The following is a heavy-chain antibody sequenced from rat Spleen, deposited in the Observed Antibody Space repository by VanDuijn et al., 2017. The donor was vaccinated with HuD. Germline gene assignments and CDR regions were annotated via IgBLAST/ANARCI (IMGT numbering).Heavy chain of an antibody. J-gene: IGHJ2*01. Sequence: EVQLVDHGGGLVQPGRSLKLSCVPSGFSFSMYGMAWVRQAPKKGLEWVAAIVDDGSNTFYRDSVKGRFTISRNNAKSTLYLQVDSLRSEDTAIYYCARPTTGIPFNYWGQGVMVTVSS. V-gene: IGHV5-17*01. CDR3: ARPTTGIPFNY. CDR1: GFSFSMYG. CDR2: IVDDGSNT. D-gene: IGHD1-9*01.